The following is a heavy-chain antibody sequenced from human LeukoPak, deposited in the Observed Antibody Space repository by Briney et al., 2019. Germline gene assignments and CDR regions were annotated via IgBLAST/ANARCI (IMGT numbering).Heavy chain of an antibody. J-gene: IGHJ6*02. CDR3: ARVPVTFDYYYGMDV. D-gene: IGHD2-21*02. CDR2: NSSSGSTI. Sequence: AGGSLRLFCAASGLTFSDYYMSWTRQAPGRGLEWVSYNSSSGSTIYYADSVKGRFTISRDNAKNSLYLQMNSLRAEDTAVYYCARVPVTFDYYYGMDVWGQGTTVTVSS. V-gene: IGHV3-11*01. CDR1: GLTFSDYY.